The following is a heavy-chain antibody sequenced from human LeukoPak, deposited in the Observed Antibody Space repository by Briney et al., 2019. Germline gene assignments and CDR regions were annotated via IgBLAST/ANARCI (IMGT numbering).Heavy chain of an antibody. CDR1: VSSFNI. CDR3: ARDIVYLTNGDYG. J-gene: IGHJ4*02. CDR2: IDTRGSA. D-gene: IGHD4-17*01. Sequence: PSETLSLTCTVSVSSFNIWSWIRQPAGKGLEWIGRIDTRGSADYSPSLQSRVTISVDMSKKEFSLKLTSVTAADAAVYYCARDIVYLTNGDYGWGQGTLVTVSS. V-gene: IGHV4-4*07.